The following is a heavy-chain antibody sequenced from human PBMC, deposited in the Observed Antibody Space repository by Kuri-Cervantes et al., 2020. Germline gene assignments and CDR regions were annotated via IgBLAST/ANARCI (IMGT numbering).Heavy chain of an antibody. CDR3: ARRPVHGMDV. V-gene: IGHV3-30*03. CDR2: ISYDGSNK. CDR1: GFTFSSFG. Sequence: GGSLRLSCAASGFTFSSFGMHGVRQAPGKGLEWVAVISYDGSNKYYADSVKGRFTISRDNSKNTLDLQMNSLRAEDTAVYYCARRPVHGMDVWGQGTTVTVSS. J-gene: IGHJ6*02. D-gene: IGHD3-10*02.